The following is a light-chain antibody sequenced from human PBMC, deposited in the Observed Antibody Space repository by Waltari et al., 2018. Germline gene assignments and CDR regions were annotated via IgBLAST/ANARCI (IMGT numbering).Light chain of an antibody. CDR1: QTINKY. J-gene: IGKJ4*01. Sequence: DIQMTQSPSSLSASVGDRVTITCRASQTINKYLNWYQKKPGRAPKFLISVISYLQTGVPSRFSGSGSGTDFTLTISSLQPEDFATYYCQQSDSLPLTFGGGTKVEIK. CDR3: QQSDSLPLT. V-gene: IGKV1-39*01. CDR2: VIS.